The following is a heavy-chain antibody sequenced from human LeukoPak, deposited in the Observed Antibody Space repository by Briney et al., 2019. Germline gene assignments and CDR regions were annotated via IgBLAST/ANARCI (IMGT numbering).Heavy chain of an antibody. D-gene: IGHD1-26*01. CDR1: GFTVSSNY. Sequence: GGSLRLSCAASGFTVSSNYMSWVRQAPGKGLEWVSVIYSGGSTYYADSVKGRFTISRDNAKNSLYLQMNSLRAEDTAVYYCARDLSGSYYAFDIWGQGTMVTVPS. J-gene: IGHJ3*02. CDR2: IYSGGST. V-gene: IGHV3-53*01. CDR3: ARDLSGSYYAFDI.